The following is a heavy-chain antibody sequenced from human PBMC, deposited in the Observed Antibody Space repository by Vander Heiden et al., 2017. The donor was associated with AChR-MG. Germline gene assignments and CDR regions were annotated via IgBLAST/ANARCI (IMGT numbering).Heavy chain of an antibody. V-gene: IGHV4-31*03. CDR2: ILDSGTI. CDR1: GGSISSGDYY. CDR3: ARADVNYFDY. Sequence: QVQLQESGPGLVQPSQTLSLTCTVSGGSISSGDYYWSWIRQHPGKGLEWIGYILDSGTIYYNPSLRSRVTTSIDTSKNQFSLKLKSVTAADTAVYYCARADVNYFDYWGQGTLVTVSS. J-gene: IGHJ4*02.